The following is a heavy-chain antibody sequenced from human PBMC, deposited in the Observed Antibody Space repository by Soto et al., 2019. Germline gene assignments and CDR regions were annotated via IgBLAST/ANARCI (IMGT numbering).Heavy chain of an antibody. Sequence: GGSLRLSCAASGFTFSSYGMHWVRQAPGKGLEWVAVIWYDGSNKYYADSVKGRFTISRDNSKNTLYLQMNSLRAEDTAVYYCARDGSRGWNEAYYYYGMDVWGQGTTVTVSS. CDR2: IWYDGSNK. CDR3: ARDGSRGWNEAYYYYGMDV. CDR1: GFTFSSYG. D-gene: IGHD6-19*01. J-gene: IGHJ6*02. V-gene: IGHV3-33*01.